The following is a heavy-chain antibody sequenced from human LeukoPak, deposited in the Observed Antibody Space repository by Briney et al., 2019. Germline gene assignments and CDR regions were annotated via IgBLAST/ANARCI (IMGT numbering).Heavy chain of an antibody. J-gene: IGHJ5*02. CDR1: DYTFTSYG. CDR2: ISAYNGNT. Sequence: ASVKVSCKACDYTFTSYGISCVRQGPGQGLEWMGGISAYNGNTNYAQKFQGRVTMTRDTSISTAYMELSRLRYDDTAVYYCARPLRVTMVRGAAFRASSDFDPWGQGTLVTVSS. D-gene: IGHD3-10*01. CDR3: ARPLRVTMVRGAAFRASSDFDP. V-gene: IGHV1-18*01.